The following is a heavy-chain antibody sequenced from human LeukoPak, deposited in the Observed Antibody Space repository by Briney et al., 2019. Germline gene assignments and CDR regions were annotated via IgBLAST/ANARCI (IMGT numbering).Heavy chain of an antibody. V-gene: IGHV1-69*01. D-gene: IGHD2-2*01. CDR1: GGTFSSYA. CDR3: AREVTRYCSSTSCFSWFDP. Sequence: SVKVSCKASGGTFSSYAISWVRQAPGQGLEWMGGIIPIFGTANYAQKFQGRVTITADESTSTAYMELSSLRSEDTAVYYCAREVTRYCSSTSCFSWFDPWGQGTLVTVSS. J-gene: IGHJ5*02. CDR2: IIPIFGTA.